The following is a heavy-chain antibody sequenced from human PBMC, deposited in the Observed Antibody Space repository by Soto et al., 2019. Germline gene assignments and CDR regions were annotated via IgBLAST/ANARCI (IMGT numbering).Heavy chain of an antibody. CDR3: AKDRAGTAMVRDYYYYMDV. J-gene: IGHJ6*03. D-gene: IGHD5-18*01. V-gene: IGHV3-23*01. Sequence: EVQLLESGGGLVQPGGSLRLSCAASGFTFSSYAMSWVRQAPGKGLEWVSAISGSGGSTYYADSVKGRFTISRDNSKNPLYLQMNSLRAEDTAVYYCAKDRAGTAMVRDYYYYMDVWGKGTTVTVSS. CDR2: ISGSGGST. CDR1: GFTFSSYA.